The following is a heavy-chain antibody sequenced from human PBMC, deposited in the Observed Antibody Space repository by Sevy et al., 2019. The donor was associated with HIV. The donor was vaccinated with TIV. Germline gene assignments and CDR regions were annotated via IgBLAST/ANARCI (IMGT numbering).Heavy chain of an antibody. CDR1: GGSISSYY. D-gene: IGHD2-2*01. CDR2: IYYSGST. Sequence: SETLSLACTVSGGSISSYYWSWIRQPPGKGLEWIGYIYYSGSTNYNPSLKSRVTISVDTSKNQFSLKLCSVTAADTAVYYCARHIVVVPAAAYYYYYYMDVWGKRTTVTVSS. CDR3: ARHIVVVPAAAYYYYYYMDV. J-gene: IGHJ6*03. V-gene: IGHV4-59*08.